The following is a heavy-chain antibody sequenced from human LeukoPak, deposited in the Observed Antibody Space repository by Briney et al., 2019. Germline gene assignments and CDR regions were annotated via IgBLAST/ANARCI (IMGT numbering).Heavy chain of an antibody. CDR1: GYTFTTYY. V-gene: IGHV1-2*02. CDR3: ARDHGDDAFDI. D-gene: IGHD3-3*01. J-gene: IGHJ3*02. CDR2: INSNRGGT. Sequence: GASVKVSCKASGYTFTTYYMHWVRQAPGQGLEWMGWINSNRGGTNYAQKFQGRVTMTRDTSISTAYMELRSVRSDDTAVYYCARDHGDDAFDIWGPGTMVTVSS.